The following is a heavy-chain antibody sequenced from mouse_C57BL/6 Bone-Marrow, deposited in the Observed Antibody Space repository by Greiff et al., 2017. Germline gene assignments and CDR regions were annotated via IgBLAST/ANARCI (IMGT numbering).Heavy chain of an antibody. CDR1: GYTFTGYW. CDR2: ILPGSGST. V-gene: IGHV1-9*01. Sequence: QVQLKQSGAELMKPGASVKLSCKATGYTFTGYWIEWVKQRPGHGLEWIGEILPGSGSTNYKEKFKGKATFTANTSSNTDYMQLSSLTTEDSAIYYCASGDEYGFAYWGQGTLVTVYA. J-gene: IGHJ3*01. CDR3: ASGDEYGFAY. D-gene: IGHD5-1*01.